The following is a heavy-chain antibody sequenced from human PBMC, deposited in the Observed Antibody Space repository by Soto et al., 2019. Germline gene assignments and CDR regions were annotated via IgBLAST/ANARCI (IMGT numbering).Heavy chain of an antibody. CDR3: AMRVPGSGIRL. Sequence: SQTLSLTCAISGDSVSSNTAAWNWIRSSPSRGLEWLGRTYYRSNWRHDYAVSVKSRITVNPDTSKNHFSLQLNSVTPDDTAVYYCAMRVPGSGIRLWGQGTLVTGSS. J-gene: IGHJ1*01. V-gene: IGHV6-1*01. CDR1: GDSVSSNTAA. CDR2: TYYRSNWRH. D-gene: IGHD6-19*01.